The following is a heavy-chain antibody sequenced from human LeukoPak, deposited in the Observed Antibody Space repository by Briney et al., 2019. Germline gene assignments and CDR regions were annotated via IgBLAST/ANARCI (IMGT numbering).Heavy chain of an antibody. V-gene: IGHV4-34*01. CDR3: ARGPFAHDYTVYA. CDR1: DGPFSDFY. CDR2: INHIGTT. J-gene: IGHJ4*02. Sequence: SETLSLTCAVYDGPFSDFYWSWTRQPPGKGLEWIGEINHIGTTNYNPSFKSRVSISVDTSKNQFSLRLNSVTAADTAVYYCARGPFAHDYTVYAWGQGTLVTVSS. D-gene: IGHD4-11*01.